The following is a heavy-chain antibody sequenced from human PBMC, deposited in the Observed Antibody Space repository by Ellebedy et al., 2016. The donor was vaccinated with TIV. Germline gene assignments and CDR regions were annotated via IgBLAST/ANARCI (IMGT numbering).Heavy chain of an antibody. V-gene: IGHV3-43*02. J-gene: IGHJ4*02. CDR2: ISGDSITT. CDR3: VKAYTAYYYDSSGDH. Sequence: GESLKISCAASGFTFGDYAIHWVRQPPGKGLEWVALISGDSITTDYADSVKGRFTISRDDSKESLYLQMDSLRMEDSAFYYCVKAYTAYYYDSSGDHWGQGTLVTVSS. CDR1: GFTFGDYA. D-gene: IGHD3-22*01.